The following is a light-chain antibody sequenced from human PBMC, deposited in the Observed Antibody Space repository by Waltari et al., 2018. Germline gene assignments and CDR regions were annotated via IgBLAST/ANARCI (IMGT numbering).Light chain of an antibody. CDR2: DAS. J-gene: IGKJ1*01. Sequence: EIVLTQSPATLSLSPGERATLSCRASQRINSDLAWYQQKPGQAPRLVISDASSRATGIPARFSGSGSGTDFTLTITSLEPEDFADYYCQQRHSWPRTFGQGTKPEVK. CDR3: QQRHSWPRT. V-gene: IGKV3-11*01. CDR1: QRINSD.